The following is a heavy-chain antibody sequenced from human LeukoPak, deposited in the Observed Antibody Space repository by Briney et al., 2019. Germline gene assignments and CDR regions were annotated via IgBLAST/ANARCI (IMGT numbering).Heavy chain of an antibody. D-gene: IGHD1-26*01. V-gene: IGHV1-69*13. CDR1: GGTFSSYA. Sequence: SGKVSCKASGGTFSSYAISWVRQAPAQGLEWMGGIIPIFGTANYAQKFQGRVTITADESTSTAYMELSSLRSEDTAVYYCARDSTEGREPRYYYYGMDVWGQGTTVTVSS. CDR2: IIPIFGTA. J-gene: IGHJ6*02. CDR3: ARDSTEGREPRYYYYGMDV.